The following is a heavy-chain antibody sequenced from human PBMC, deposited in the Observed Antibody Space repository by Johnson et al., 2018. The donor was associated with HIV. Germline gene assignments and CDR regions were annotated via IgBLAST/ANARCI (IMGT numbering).Heavy chain of an antibody. D-gene: IGHD6-13*01. J-gene: IGHJ3*02. Sequence: VQLVESGGGVVQPGRSLRLSCAASGFTFDDYAMHWVRQAPGKGLEWVSGISWNSGSIGYADSVKGRFTISRDNAKNSLYLQMNSLRAEDTAVYYCAIPTGAAAGAFDIWGQGTMVTVSS. CDR3: AIPTGAAAGAFDI. CDR1: GFTFDDYA. V-gene: IGHV3-9*01. CDR2: ISWNSGSI.